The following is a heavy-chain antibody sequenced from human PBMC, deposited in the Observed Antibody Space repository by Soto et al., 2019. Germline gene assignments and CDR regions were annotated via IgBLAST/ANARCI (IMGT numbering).Heavy chain of an antibody. J-gene: IGHJ5*02. Sequence: PSETLSLTCTVSCDSINNYYWTWIRQTPGKGLEWIGDIYYSGTTKYNPSLKSRVTISADTSKNQFSLNLRSVTAADTAVYYCARDRSGGYNWFDPWGQGTLVTVSS. CDR3: ARDRSGGYNWFDP. D-gene: IGHD2-15*01. CDR2: IYYSGTT. V-gene: IGHV4-59*01. CDR1: CDSINNYY.